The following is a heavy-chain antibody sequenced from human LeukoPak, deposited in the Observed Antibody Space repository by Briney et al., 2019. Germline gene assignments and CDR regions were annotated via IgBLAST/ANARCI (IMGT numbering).Heavy chain of an antibody. V-gene: IGHV4-59*01. CDR3: ARSVAGDVLDY. CDR2: IYCSGST. CDR1: GGSISSYY. D-gene: IGHD6-19*01. Sequence: AETLSLTCTVSGGSISSYYWSWIRQPPGKGLEWIGYIYCSGSTNYNPSLKSRVTISVDTSKNQFSLKLSSVTAADTAVYYCARSVAGDVLDYWGQGTLITVSS. J-gene: IGHJ4*02.